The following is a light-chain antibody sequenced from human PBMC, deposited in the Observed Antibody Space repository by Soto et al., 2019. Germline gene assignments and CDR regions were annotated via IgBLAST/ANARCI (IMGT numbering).Light chain of an antibody. CDR2: GAS. V-gene: IGKV3-20*01. CDR1: QSVSSNY. Sequence: EIVLTQSPGTLSLSPGERATLSCRASQSVSSNYLAWYQQKPGQAPRLLIYGASSRATGIPDRFSGSGSGTDFTLTISRLEPEDFAVYYCQQYGSSPMTFGQGHDWRL. J-gene: IGKJ5*01. CDR3: QQYGSSPMT.